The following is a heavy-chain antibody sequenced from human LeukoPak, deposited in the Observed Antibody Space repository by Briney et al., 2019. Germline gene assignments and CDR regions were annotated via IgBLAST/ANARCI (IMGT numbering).Heavy chain of an antibody. V-gene: IGHV3-11*04. CDR2: ISSSGSTI. CDR1: GFTFSDYY. D-gene: IGHD2-2*01. CDR3: AREGLDCSSTSCSHLATYYFDY. J-gene: IGHJ4*02. Sequence: GGSLRLSCAASGFTFSDYYMSWIRQAPGKGLEWVSYISSSGSTIYYADSVKGRFTISRDNAKNSLYLQMNSLRAEDTAVYYCAREGLDCSSTSCSHLATYYFDYWGQGTLVTVSS.